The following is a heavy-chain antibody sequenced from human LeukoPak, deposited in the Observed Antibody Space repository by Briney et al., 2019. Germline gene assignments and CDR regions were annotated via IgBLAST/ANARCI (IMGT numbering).Heavy chain of an antibody. J-gene: IGHJ4*02. V-gene: IGHV3-11*01. CDR3: ARTRTATAIWGDFDY. CDR2: ISSSGSTI. Sequence: PGGSLRLSCAASGFTFSDYYMSWIRQAPGKGLEWVSYISSSGSTIYHADSVKGRFTISRDNAKNSLYLQMNSLRAEDTAVYYCARTRTATAIWGDFDYWGQGTLVTVSS. CDR1: GFTFSDYY. D-gene: IGHD2-2*02.